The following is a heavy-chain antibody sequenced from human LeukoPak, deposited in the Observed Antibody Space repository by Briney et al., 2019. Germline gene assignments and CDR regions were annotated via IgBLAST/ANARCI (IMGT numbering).Heavy chain of an antibody. J-gene: IGHJ4*02. CDR1: GYTFTYHY. CDR2: INPSNGDT. Sequence: ASVKVSCKASGYTFTYHYIHLVRQAPGQGLEWMGIINPSNGDTNYAQRFQGRVTMTRDTSTSTVYMELSSLDSEDTAVYYCARRGSGSYVLDYWGQGTLVTVSS. V-gene: IGHV1-46*01. CDR3: ARRGSGSYVLDY. D-gene: IGHD3-10*01.